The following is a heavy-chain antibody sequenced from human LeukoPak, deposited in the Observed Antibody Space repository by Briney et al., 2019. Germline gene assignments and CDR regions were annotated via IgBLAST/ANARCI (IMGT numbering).Heavy chain of an antibody. Sequence: GGSLRLSCAASGFTFSSYWMHWVRQAPGKGLVWVSRIQTDGSSTNYADSVKGRFTISRDDAKNTLYLEMNSLRAEDTAVYYCAKDIGSYYDYWGQGILVTVSS. CDR2: IQTDGSST. V-gene: IGHV3-74*01. CDR1: GFTFSSYW. D-gene: IGHD3-10*01. CDR3: AKDIGSYYDY. J-gene: IGHJ4*02.